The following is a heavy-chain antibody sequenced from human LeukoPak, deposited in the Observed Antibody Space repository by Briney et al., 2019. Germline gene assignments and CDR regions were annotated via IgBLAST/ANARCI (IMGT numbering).Heavy chain of an antibody. D-gene: IGHD3-16*01. CDR3: VQGGHFDF. CDR1: GFPFSTFW. CDR2: INEDGSKK. Sequence: GGSLRLSCAASGFPFSTFWMTWGRQTPGKGPEWVANINEDGSKKYYVDSVKGRFTISRDNGKNSLYLEMDSLRADDTALYFCVQGGHFDFWGQGAPVTVSS. V-gene: IGHV3-7*01. J-gene: IGHJ4*02.